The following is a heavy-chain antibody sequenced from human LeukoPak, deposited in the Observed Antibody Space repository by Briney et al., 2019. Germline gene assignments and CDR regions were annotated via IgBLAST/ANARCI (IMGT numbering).Heavy chain of an antibody. Sequence: GGSLRLSCAASGFSFSTTWMHWVRQAPGKGLIWVSRINSDGTTSYADSVKGRFTISRDNAKNMLYLQMNSLRAEDTAVYYCARDWYYSIDYWGQGTLVTVSS. D-gene: IGHD3-10*01. CDR2: INSDGTT. V-gene: IGHV3-74*01. CDR1: GFSFSTTW. CDR3: ARDWYYSIDY. J-gene: IGHJ4*02.